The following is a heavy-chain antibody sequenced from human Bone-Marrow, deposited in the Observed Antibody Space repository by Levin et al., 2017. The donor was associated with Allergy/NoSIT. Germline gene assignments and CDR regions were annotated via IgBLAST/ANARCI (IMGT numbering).Heavy chain of an antibody. CDR2: IIPFVGTT. D-gene: IGHD4/OR15-4a*01. V-gene: IGHV1-69*04. CDR3: ARIAVLDGTSTFDF. J-gene: IGHJ4*02. Sequence: PGASVKVSCKTPGDTFSNYAISWMRQAPGQGLEWMGRIIPFVGTTNYAQKFQDRVTIIAEKSTTTAYMELSSLRFEDTAVYYCARIAVLDGTSTFDFWGQGTLVTVSS. CDR1: GDTFSNYA.